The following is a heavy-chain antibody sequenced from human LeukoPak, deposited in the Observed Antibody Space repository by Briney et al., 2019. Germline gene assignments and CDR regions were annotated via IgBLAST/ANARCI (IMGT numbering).Heavy chain of an antibody. Sequence: GESLKISCKDSGYSFTSYWIVRVRQMPGEGLELMGIIYPGDSDTKYNPSFEGQVTISADKSISTAYLQWSSPKASDTAMYYCARRRAVRGVYYFDNWGQGTLVTVSS. CDR2: IYPGDSDT. CDR1: GYSFTSYW. J-gene: IGHJ4*02. CDR3: ARRRAVRGVYYFDN. D-gene: IGHD3-10*01. V-gene: IGHV5-51*01.